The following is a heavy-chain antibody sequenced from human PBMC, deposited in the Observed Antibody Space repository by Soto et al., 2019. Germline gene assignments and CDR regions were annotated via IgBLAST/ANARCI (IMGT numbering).Heavy chain of an antibody. V-gene: IGHV5-51*01. D-gene: IGHD2-2*01. CDR1: GYSFTSYW. Sequence: PGESLKISCKGSGYSFTSYWIGWVCQMPGKGLEWMGIIYPGDSDTRYSPSFQGQVTISADKSISTAYLQWSSLKASDTAMYYCARICSSTSYNYYYYGMDVWGQGTTVTVSS. CDR3: ARICSSTSYNYYYYGMDV. J-gene: IGHJ6*02. CDR2: IYPGDSDT.